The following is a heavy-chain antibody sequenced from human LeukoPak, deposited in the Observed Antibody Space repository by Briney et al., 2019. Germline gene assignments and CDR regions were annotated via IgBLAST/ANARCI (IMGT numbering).Heavy chain of an antibody. CDR3: ARSDYHNSGSHTVFDAFDI. CDR2: IYYSGST. D-gene: IGHD3-10*01. J-gene: IGHJ3*02. Sequence: SETLSLTCTVSGGSISSGGYCWSWIRQHPGKGLEWIGYIYYSGSTYYNPSLKSQVTISVDKSKNQFSLKLSFVTAADTAMYYCARSDYHNSGSHTVFDAFDIWGQGTRVTVSS. V-gene: IGHV4-61*08. CDR1: GGSISSGGYC.